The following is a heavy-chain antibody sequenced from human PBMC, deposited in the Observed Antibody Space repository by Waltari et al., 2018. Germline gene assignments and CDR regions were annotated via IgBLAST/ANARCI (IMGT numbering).Heavy chain of an antibody. J-gene: IGHJ4*02. CDR2: IKSDGTNI. D-gene: IGHD2-15*01. CDR3: TRNPGY. Sequence: EVQLVESGGGLVQPGGSCRLSCAVSGFLYNDYWMDWVRQAPGQGLVWVSRIKSDGTNIKYADSVRGRFTISRDSAKNTFYLQMNSLRAEDTAVYYCTRNPGYWGQGTLVTVAS. CDR1: GFLYNDYW. V-gene: IGHV3-74*03.